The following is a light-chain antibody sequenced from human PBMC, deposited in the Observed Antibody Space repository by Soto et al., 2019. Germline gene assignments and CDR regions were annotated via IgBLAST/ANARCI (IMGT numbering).Light chain of an antibody. CDR2: GAS. CDR1: QNIKSN. Sequence: EIVMTQSPATLSVSPGEGATLSCRAAQNIKSNLAWYQQRPGQAPRLLIYGASTRATGVPGRVSGSGSGTEFTLTISSLQSEDFATYFCQQSYNTPITFGQGTRLEIK. V-gene: IGKV3-15*01. CDR3: QQSYNTPIT. J-gene: IGKJ5*01.